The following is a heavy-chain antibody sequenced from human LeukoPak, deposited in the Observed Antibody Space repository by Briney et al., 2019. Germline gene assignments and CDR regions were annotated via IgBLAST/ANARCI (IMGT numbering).Heavy chain of an antibody. J-gene: IGHJ4*02. CDR2: IRYDGSNK. CDR3: AKGPLNSADY. D-gene: IGHD1-1*01. CDR1: GFTFSSYG. Sequence: GGSLRLSCAASGFTFSSYGMHWVRQAPGKGLEWVAFIRYDGSNKYYADSVKGRFTISRDNSKNTLYLQMSSLRAEDTAVYYCAKGPLNSADYWGQGTLVTVSS. V-gene: IGHV3-30*02.